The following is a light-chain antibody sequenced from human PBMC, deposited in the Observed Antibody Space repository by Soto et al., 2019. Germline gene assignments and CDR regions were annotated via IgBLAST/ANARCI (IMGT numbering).Light chain of an antibody. V-gene: IGLV1-44*01. J-gene: IGLJ2*01. Sequence: QSVLTQPPSASGTPGQRVSISCSGSSSNIGTNTVSWYQQLPGTAPKLLIYSNNQRPSGVPDRFSGSKSGTSASLAISGLRSEDEADYYCAAWDDSLNGLVFGGGTKLTVL. CDR1: SSNIGTNT. CDR2: SNN. CDR3: AAWDDSLNGLV.